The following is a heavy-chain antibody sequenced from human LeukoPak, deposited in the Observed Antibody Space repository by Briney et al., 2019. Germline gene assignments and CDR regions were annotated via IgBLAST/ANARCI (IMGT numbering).Heavy chain of an antibody. CDR2: INRDGSST. CDR3: ARGLMVSWLVRVYYYYGMDV. CDR1: GFTFSSYW. D-gene: IGHD6-19*01. J-gene: IGHJ6*02. Sequence: GGSLRLSCAASGFTFSSYWMHWVRQAPGKGLVWVSRINRDGSSTSYADSVKGRFTISRDNSKNTLYLQMNSLRAEDTAVYYCARGLMVSWLVRVYYYYGMDVWGQGTTVTVSS. V-gene: IGHV3-74*01.